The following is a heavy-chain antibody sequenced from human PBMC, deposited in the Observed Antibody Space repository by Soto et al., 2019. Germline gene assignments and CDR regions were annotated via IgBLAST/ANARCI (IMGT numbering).Heavy chain of an antibody. V-gene: IGHV4-31*03. CDR2: IYYSGST. D-gene: IGHD2-15*01. Sequence: QVQLQESGPGLVKPSQTLSLTCTVSGGSISSGGYYWIWIRKHPGKGLEWIGYIYYSGSTYYNPSLKSRVTISVDTSNNQLSLKLSSVTAADTAVYYCARDLHCSGGSCPSDWGQGTLVTVSS. CDR3: ARDLHCSGGSCPSD. J-gene: IGHJ4*02. CDR1: GGSISSGGYY.